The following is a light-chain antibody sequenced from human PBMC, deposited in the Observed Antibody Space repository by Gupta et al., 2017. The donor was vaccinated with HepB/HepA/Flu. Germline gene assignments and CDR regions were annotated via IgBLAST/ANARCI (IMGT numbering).Light chain of an antibody. CDR2: AAS. J-gene: IGKJ4*01. CDR1: QGISNY. CDR3: QKYNSAPLT. V-gene: IGKV1-27*01. Sequence: DSQLTHSPSSLPASVADRVTNTCRASQGISNYLAWYQQKPGKVPKLLIYAASTLQSGVPSRFSGSGSGTDFTLTISSLQPEDVATYYCQKYNSAPLTFGGGTKVEIK.